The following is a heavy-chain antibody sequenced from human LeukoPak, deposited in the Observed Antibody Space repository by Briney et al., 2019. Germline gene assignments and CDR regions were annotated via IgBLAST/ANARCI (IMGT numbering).Heavy chain of an antibody. Sequence: GASVKVSCKASGDPFTGYYIHCVRQAPGQGLEWMGRINPNSGGTNYAQKFQGRVTMTSDTSISTGYMELNRLTSDDTAVYYCAQAAAGPFDYWGQGTLVTVSS. CDR1: GDPFTGYY. D-gene: IGHD6-13*01. CDR3: AQAAAGPFDY. CDR2: INPNSGGT. J-gene: IGHJ4*02. V-gene: IGHV1-2*06.